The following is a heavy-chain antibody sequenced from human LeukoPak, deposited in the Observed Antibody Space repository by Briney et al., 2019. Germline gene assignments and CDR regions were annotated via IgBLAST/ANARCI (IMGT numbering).Heavy chain of an antibody. Sequence: GGTLRLSCAASGFTFNNYGMHWVRQAPGKGLEWLAFIRYDGSNTYYADSVKGRFTVSRDDSKNTLYLQMNSLRGDDTAVYYCAKDGTSYYYIYYWGQGTLVTVSS. CDR2: IRYDGSNT. V-gene: IGHV3-30*02. CDR1: GFTFNNYG. J-gene: IGHJ4*02. D-gene: IGHD2/OR15-2a*01. CDR3: AKDGTSYYYIYY.